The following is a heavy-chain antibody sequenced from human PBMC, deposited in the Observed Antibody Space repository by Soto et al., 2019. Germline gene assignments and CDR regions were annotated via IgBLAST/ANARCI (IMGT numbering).Heavy chain of an antibody. CDR2: INPNSGGT. V-gene: IGHV1-2*02. Sequence: AGPSVKVSCKASGYTFTGYYMHWVRQAPGQGLEWMGWINPNSGGTNYAQKFQGRVTMTRGMSISTAYMELSRLMSDDTAVYYCARTYCSSTSCYRKRGNWFDPWGQGTLVTVSS. D-gene: IGHD2-2*01. CDR1: GYTFTGYY. J-gene: IGHJ5*02. CDR3: ARTYCSSTSCYRKRGNWFDP.